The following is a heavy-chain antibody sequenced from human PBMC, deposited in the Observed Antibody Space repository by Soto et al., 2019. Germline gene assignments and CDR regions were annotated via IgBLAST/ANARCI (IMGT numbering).Heavy chain of an antibody. CDR2: INPSGGST. Sequence: ASVKGYCKASGYTFTSDYVHWVRQAPGQGLEWMGIINPSGGSTSYAQKFQGRVTMTRDTSTSTAYMELSSLRSEDTAVYYCARDTGITMVRGVTGPLDYWGQGTLVTVSS. V-gene: IGHV1-46*01. J-gene: IGHJ4*02. CDR3: ARDTGITMVRGVTGPLDY. D-gene: IGHD3-10*01. CDR1: GYTFTSDY.